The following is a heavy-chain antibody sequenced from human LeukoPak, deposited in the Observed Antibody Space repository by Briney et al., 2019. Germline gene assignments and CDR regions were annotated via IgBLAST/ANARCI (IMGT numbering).Heavy chain of an antibody. V-gene: IGHV3-11*01. J-gene: IGHJ6*02. Sequence: LSLTCAVYGGSFSDYYMSWIRQAPGKGLEWVSYISSSGSTIYYADSVKGRFTTSRDNAKNSLYPQMNSLRAEDTAVYYCARREYCSSTSCYAENGYYGMDVWGQGTTVTVSS. CDR2: ISSSGSTI. D-gene: IGHD2-2*01. CDR1: GGSFSDYY. CDR3: ARREYCSSTSCYAENGYYGMDV.